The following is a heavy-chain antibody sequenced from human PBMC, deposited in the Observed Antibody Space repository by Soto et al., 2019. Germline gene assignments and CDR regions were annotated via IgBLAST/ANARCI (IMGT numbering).Heavy chain of an antibody. CDR2: INAGNGNT. CDR1: GYTFTSYA. CDR3: ARGPRGPAGPGDS. D-gene: IGHD5-12*01. J-gene: IGHJ4*02. V-gene: IGHV1-3*01. Sequence: QVQLVQSGAEVKKPGASVKVSCKASGYTFTSYAMHWVRQAPGQRLEWMGWINAGNGNTKYSQKFQGRVTITRDTXASTAYMELSSLRSEDTAVYYCARGPRGPAGPGDSWGQGTLVTVSS.